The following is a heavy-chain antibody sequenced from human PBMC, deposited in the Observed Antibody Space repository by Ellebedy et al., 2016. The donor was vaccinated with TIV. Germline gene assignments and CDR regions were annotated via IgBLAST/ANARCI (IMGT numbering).Heavy chain of an antibody. CDR3: ARVVWQLPVSYAFDI. CDR2: ISYSGST. CDR1: GGSISSYY. Sequence: MPSETLSLTCTVSGGSISSYYWSWIREPPGKGLEWIGYISYSGSTHYNPSLKSRVTISVDTSKNQFSLKLNSVTAADTAVYYCARVVWQLPVSYAFDIWGQGTMVTVSS. D-gene: IGHD2-15*01. J-gene: IGHJ3*02. V-gene: IGHV4-59*01.